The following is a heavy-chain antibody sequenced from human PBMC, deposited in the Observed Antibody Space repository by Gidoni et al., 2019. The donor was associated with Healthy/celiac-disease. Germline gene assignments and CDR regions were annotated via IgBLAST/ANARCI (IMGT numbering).Heavy chain of an antibody. CDR2: IYYSGST. CDR1: GGSISSYY. Sequence: QVQLQESGPGLVKRSETLSLTCTASGGSISSYYWHWSRQPPWKGLEWIGYIYYSGSTNYNPSLKSRVTISVDTSKNQFSLKLSSVTAADTAVYYCASDPSHPLPSWYFDLWGRGTLVTVSS. J-gene: IGHJ2*01. V-gene: IGHV4-59*01. CDR3: ASDPSHPLPSWYFDL.